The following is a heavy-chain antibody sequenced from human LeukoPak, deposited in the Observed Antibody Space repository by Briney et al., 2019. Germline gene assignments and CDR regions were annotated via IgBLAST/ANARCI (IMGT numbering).Heavy chain of an antibody. J-gene: IGHJ4*02. CDR1: GFTFSNYA. CDR2: ISHSSSGT. CDR3: AKVINSGYYYYFDY. Sequence: GGPLRLSCAGSGFTFSNYAMSWVRQAPGKGLGWVSAISHSSSGTYYVDSVKGRFTISRDNSKNTLYMQMNSLRAEDTAVYYCAKVINSGYYYYFDYWGQGTLVTVSS. D-gene: IGHD3-22*01. V-gene: IGHV3-23*01.